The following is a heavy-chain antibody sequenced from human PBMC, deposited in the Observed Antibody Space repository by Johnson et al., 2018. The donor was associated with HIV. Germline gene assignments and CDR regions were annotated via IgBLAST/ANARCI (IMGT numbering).Heavy chain of an antibody. CDR2: ISGSGGDT. D-gene: IGHD6-13*01. V-gene: IGHV3-11*04. CDR3: ARELVLGAFDI. Sequence: VQLVESGGGVVQPGRSLRLSCAASGFTVSNNYMSWVRQAPGTGLEWVSGISGSGGDTYYADSVKGRFTISRDNAKNSLYLQMNSLRAEDTAVYYCARELVLGAFDIWGQGTMVTVSS. J-gene: IGHJ3*02. CDR1: GFTVSNNY.